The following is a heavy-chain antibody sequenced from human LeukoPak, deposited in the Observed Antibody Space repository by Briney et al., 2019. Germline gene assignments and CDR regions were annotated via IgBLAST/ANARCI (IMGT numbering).Heavy chain of an antibody. V-gene: IGHV4-59*08. CDR1: GDSISSYY. Sequence: SETLSLTCTVSGDSISSYYWSWIRQPPGKGLEWIGYIYYSGNTNYNPSLKNRVTISVDTSKNQFSLKLSSVTAADTAVYYCARLTIFQARGAFDIWGQGTMVTVSS. J-gene: IGHJ3*02. CDR2: IYYSGNT. D-gene: IGHD3-3*01. CDR3: ARLTIFQARGAFDI.